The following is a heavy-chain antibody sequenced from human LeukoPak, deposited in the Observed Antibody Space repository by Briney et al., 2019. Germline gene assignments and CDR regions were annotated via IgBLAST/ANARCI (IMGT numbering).Heavy chain of an antibody. CDR2: INPNSGGT. V-gene: IGHV1-2*04. CDR1: GYTFTGYY. CDR3: ARAPTKYDSSGYAIDY. Sequence: ASVKVSCKASGYTFTGYYMHWVRQAPGQGLEWMGWINPNSGGTNYAQKFQGWVTMTRDASISTAYMELSRLRSDDTAVYYCARAPTKYDSSGYAIDYWSQGTLVTVSS. D-gene: IGHD3-22*01. J-gene: IGHJ4*02.